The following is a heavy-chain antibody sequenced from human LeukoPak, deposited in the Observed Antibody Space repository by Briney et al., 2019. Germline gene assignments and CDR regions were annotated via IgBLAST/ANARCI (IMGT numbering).Heavy chain of an antibody. J-gene: IGHJ4*02. V-gene: IGHV1-18*04. D-gene: IGHD1-26*01. CDR3: ARGRRVGPFDY. CDR1: GYTFTGYY. CDR2: ISAYNGNT. Sequence: ASVKVPCTASGYTFTGYYMHWVRQAPGQGLEWMGWISAYNGNTNYAQKLQGRVTMTTDTSTSTAYMELRSLRSDDTAVYYCARGRRVGPFDYWGQGTLVTVSS.